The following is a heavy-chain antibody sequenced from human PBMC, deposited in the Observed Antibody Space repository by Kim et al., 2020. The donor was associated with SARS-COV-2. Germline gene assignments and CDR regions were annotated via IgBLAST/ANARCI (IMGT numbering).Heavy chain of an antibody. D-gene: IGHD1-26*01. Sequence: GSTYYADSVKGRFTISRDNSKNTLYLQMNSLRAEDTAVYYCAPGGGSFDYWGQGTLVTVSS. CDR2: GST. V-gene: IGHV3-23*01. J-gene: IGHJ4*02. CDR3: APGGGSFDY.